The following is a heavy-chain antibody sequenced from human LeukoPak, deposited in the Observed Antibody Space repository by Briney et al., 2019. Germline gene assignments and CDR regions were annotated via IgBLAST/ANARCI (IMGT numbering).Heavy chain of an antibody. CDR2: INPNSGGT. Sequence: GASVKVSCKASGYTFTGYYMHWVRQAPGQGLEWMGWINPNSGGTNYAQKFQGRVTMTRDTSISTAYMELSRLRSDDTAVYYCARGWRDFWSGYYEGYYYYYMDVWGKGTTVTVSS. D-gene: IGHD3-3*01. CDR1: GYTFTGYY. J-gene: IGHJ6*03. CDR3: ARGWRDFWSGYYEGYYYYYMDV. V-gene: IGHV1-2*02.